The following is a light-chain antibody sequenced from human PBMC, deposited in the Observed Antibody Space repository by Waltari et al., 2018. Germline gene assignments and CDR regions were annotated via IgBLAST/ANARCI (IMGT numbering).Light chain of an antibody. CDR3: HQCGGSQRT. V-gene: IGKV3-20*01. CDR1: QPVDNRF. J-gene: IGKJ4*01. CDR2: DAS. Sequence: ENGLTQSPGTLSLSPGERAILSCRASQPVDNRFLAWYQLKPGQAPRLLIHDASSRATGIPDRFSGSGSGTDFTLTISRLEPEDSAVYYCHQCGGSQRTFGGGTRVEIK.